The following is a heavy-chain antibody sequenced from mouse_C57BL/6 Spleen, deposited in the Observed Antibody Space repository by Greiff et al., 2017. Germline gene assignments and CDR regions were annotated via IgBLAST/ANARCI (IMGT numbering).Heavy chain of an antibody. D-gene: IGHD2-5*01. J-gene: IGHJ1*03. CDR3: TREAYSNYGDWYFDV. CDR2: IYPGSSDT. V-gene: IGHV1-5*01. CDR1: GYTFTSYW. Sequence: EVQLQQSGTVLARPGASVKMSCKTSGYTFTSYWMHWVKQRPGQGLEWIGAIYPGSSDTSYNQKFKGKAKLTAVTSASTAYMELSSLTTEDSAVYYCTREAYSNYGDWYFDVWGTGTTVTVSS.